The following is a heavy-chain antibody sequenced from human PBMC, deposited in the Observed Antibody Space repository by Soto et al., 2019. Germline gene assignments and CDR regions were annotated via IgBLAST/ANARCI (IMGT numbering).Heavy chain of an antibody. CDR2: ISYDGSNK. V-gene: IGHV3-30*18. CDR3: AKDWGYNWNDGIDY. CDR1: GFTFSSYA. Sequence: QVQLVESGGGVVQPGRSLRLSCAASGFTFSSYAMHWGRQAPGKGLEWVAVISYDGSNKYYADSVKGRFTISRDNFKDTLSLQMSSLRPEDTAVYYCAKDWGYNWNDGIDYWGQGTLVTVSS. J-gene: IGHJ4*02. D-gene: IGHD1-1*01.